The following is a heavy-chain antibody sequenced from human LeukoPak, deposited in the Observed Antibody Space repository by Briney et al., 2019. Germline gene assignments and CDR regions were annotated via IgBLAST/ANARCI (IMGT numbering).Heavy chain of an antibody. V-gene: IGHV3-53*01. CDR3: ARETVEMATMRDAFDI. D-gene: IGHD5-24*01. CDR2: IYSGGST. Sequence: PGGSLRLSCAASGFTVSSSYMSWVRQAPGKGLEWVSLIYSGGSTYYADSVKGRFTISRDNSKNTLHLQMNSLRAEDTAVYYCARETVEMATMRDAFDIWGQGTMVTVSS. CDR1: GFTVSSSY. J-gene: IGHJ3*02.